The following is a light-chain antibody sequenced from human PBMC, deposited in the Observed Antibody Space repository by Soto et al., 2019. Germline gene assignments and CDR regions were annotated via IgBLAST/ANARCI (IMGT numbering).Light chain of an antibody. Sequence: DIQMTQSPSTLSASVGDRVTITCRASQSISMFLAWYQQKPGKAPKLLIYDASNSESGVPSRFSGSGSGTEFSLTISNLHPDDFATYYCQHYKSYPWTFGQGTKVEIK. J-gene: IGKJ1*01. CDR3: QHYKSYPWT. CDR1: QSISMF. V-gene: IGKV1-5*01. CDR2: DAS.